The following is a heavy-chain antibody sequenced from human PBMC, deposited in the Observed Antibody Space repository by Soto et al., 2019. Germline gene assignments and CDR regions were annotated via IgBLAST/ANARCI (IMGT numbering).Heavy chain of an antibody. Sequence: SVKVSCKASGGTFSSYAISWVRQAPGQGLEWMGGIIPIFGTANYAQKFQGRVTITADESTSTAYMELSSLRSEDTAVYYCARVEAHYYGMDVWGQGTTVTVYS. V-gene: IGHV1-69*13. D-gene: IGHD1-1*01. J-gene: IGHJ6*02. CDR3: ARVEAHYYGMDV. CDR1: GGTFSSYA. CDR2: IIPIFGTA.